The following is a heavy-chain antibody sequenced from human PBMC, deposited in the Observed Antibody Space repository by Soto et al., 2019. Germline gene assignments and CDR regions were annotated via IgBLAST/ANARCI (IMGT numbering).Heavy chain of an antibody. Sequence: PSATLSLTCTVSGASINTRIYYWGWIRQAPGEGLEWIGSVIHTRYNPSLKSRVTISADTSKNQFSLTLNSVTAADTAIYYCAKYSTGTMEDYWGPGILVTVSS. CDR3: AKYSTGTMEDY. CDR1: GASINTRIYY. V-gene: IGHV4-39*01. J-gene: IGHJ4*02. D-gene: IGHD3-10*01. CDR2: VIHT.